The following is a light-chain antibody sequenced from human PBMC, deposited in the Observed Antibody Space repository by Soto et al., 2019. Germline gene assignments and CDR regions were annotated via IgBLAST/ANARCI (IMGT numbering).Light chain of an antibody. CDR3: HQRQSWSRT. V-gene: IGKV3-11*01. J-gene: IGKJ1*01. Sequence: EIVLTQSPATLCTVPGGRVTRFRRASRAVPSRLAWYQDNPGQAPRLLIYLAFSRADSVPVRLSSSESGTDFTLTITAVAPEDFGVCYCHQRQSWSRTFGQGTKVAI. CDR1: RAVPSR. CDR2: LAF.